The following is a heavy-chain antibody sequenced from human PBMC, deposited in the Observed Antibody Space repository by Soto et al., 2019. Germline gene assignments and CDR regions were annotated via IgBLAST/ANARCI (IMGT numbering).Heavy chain of an antibody. D-gene: IGHD3-9*01. CDR3: TTTGAYYYDILTGYPTYGMDV. Sequence: PGESLKISCKGSGYSFTSYWISWARQMPGKGLEWMGRIDPSDSYTNYSPSFQGHVTISADKSISTAYLQWSSLKASDTAMYYCTTTGAYYYDILTGYPTYGMDVWGQGTTVTVSS. CDR1: GYSFTSYW. CDR2: IDPSDSYT. V-gene: IGHV5-10-1*01. J-gene: IGHJ6*02.